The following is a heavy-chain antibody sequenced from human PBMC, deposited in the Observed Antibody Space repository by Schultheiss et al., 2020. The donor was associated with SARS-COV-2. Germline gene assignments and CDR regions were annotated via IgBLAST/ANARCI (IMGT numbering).Heavy chain of an antibody. CDR2: ISAYNGNT. Sequence: ASVKVSCKASGYTFTGYYMHWVRQAPGQGLEWMGWISAYNGNTNYAQKLQGRVTMTTDTSISTAYMELSRLRSDDTAVYYCAVFLRGPYYFDYWGQGTLVTVSS. J-gene: IGHJ4*02. CDR1: GYTFTGYY. CDR3: AVFLRGPYYFDY. V-gene: IGHV1-2*02.